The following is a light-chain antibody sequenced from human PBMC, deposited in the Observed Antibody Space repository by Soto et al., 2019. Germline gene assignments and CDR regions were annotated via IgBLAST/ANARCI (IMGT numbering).Light chain of an antibody. CDR3: SSYAGSNNLV. J-gene: IGLJ2*01. CDR2: EVN. CDR1: SSDVGGYGY. Sequence: ALTQPPSASGSPGQSVTISCTGTSSDVGGYGYVSWYQQHPGKAPKLMIYEVNKRPSGVPDRFSGSKSGNTASLTVAGLQAEDEGDYYCSSYAGSNNLVFGGGTKVTVL. V-gene: IGLV2-8*01.